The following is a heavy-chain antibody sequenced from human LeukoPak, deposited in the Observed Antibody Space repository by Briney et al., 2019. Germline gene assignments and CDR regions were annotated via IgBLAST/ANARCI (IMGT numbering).Heavy chain of an antibody. V-gene: IGHV1-18*01. CDR3: ARGEYSSSSGDY. D-gene: IGHD6-6*01. J-gene: IGHJ4*02. CDR2: ISAYNGNT. Sequence: GASVKVSCKASGYTFTSYGISWVRQAPGQGLEWMGWISAYNGNTNYAQKLQGRVTMTRDTSTSTVYMELSSLRSEDTAVYYCARGEYSSSSGDYWGQGTLVTVSS. CDR1: GYTFTSYG.